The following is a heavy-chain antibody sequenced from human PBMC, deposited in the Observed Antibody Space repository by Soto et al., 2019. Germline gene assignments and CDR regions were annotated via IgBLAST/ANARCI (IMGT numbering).Heavy chain of an antibody. V-gene: IGHV4-34*01. J-gene: IGHJ4*02. CDR1: GGSFGGYY. D-gene: IGHD1-7*01. CDR3: ARLPGITGTLFDY. CDR2: INHSGST. Sequence: SETLSLTCAVYGGSFGGYYWSWIRQPPGKGLEWIGEINHSGSTNYNPSLKSRITISIDTSKNQFSLKLSSVTAADTAVYFCARLPGITGTLFDYWGQGTLVTVSS.